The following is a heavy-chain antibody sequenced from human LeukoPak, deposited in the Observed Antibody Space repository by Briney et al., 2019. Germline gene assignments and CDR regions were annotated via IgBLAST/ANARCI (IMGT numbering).Heavy chain of an antibody. Sequence: GGSLRLSCAASGFTFDDYGMNWVRQAPGKGLEWVSYISSSGSTIYYADSVKGRFTISRDNAKNSLYLQMNSLRAEDTAVYYCDAISGYDGGFFDYWGQGTLVTVSS. CDR1: GFTFDDYG. V-gene: IGHV3-48*03. CDR2: ISSSGSTI. CDR3: DAISGYDGGFFDY. J-gene: IGHJ4*02. D-gene: IGHD5-12*01.